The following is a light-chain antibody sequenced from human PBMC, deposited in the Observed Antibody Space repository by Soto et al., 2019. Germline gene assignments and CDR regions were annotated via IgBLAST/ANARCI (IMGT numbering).Light chain of an antibody. CDR3: QQYGSSPLFT. Sequence: EIVLTQSPGTLSLSPGERATLSCRASQSVSSNYLAWYQQKPGQAPRLLIYGASSRATGIPDRCSGSGSGTDFTLSISRLEPEDFAVYYCQQYGSSPLFTFGPGTKVEIK. J-gene: IGKJ3*01. CDR1: QSVSSNY. CDR2: GAS. V-gene: IGKV3-20*01.